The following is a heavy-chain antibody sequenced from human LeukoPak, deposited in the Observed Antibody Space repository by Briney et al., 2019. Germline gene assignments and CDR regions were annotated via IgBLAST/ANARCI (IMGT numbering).Heavy chain of an antibody. CDR1: GFTFSDYY. CDR3: AKGIYSSGWSYFDY. J-gene: IGHJ4*01. CDR2: ISSSGSTI. D-gene: IGHD6-19*01. Sequence: GGSLRLSCAASGFTFSDYYMSWIRQAPGKGLEWGSYISSSGSTIYYADSVKGRFTISRDNAKNSLYLQMNSLRAEDTAVYYCAKGIYSSGWSYFDYWGHGTLVTVSS. V-gene: IGHV3-11*01.